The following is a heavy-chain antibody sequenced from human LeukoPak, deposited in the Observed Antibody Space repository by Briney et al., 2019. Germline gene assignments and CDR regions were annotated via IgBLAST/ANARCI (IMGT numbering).Heavy chain of an antibody. Sequence: GGSLRLSCAASGFTFSSYGMHWVRQAPGKGLEWVAVIWYDGSNKYYADSVKGRFTISRDNSKNTLYLQMNSLRAEDTAVYYCARRAITFGGVIVNDYYYGMDFWGKGPRSPSPQ. J-gene: IGHJ6*01. CDR3: ARRAITFGGVIVNDYYYGMDF. V-gene: IGHV3-33*01. D-gene: IGHD3-16*02. CDR1: GFTFSSYG. CDR2: IWYDGSNK.